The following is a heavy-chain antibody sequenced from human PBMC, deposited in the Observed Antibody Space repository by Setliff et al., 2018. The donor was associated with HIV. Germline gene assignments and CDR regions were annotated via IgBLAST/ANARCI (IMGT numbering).Heavy chain of an antibody. CDR3: ATDPSDGARWQQIDY. CDR2: FDPEDGET. D-gene: IGHD1-26*01. J-gene: IGHJ4*02. V-gene: IGHV1-24*01. Sequence: ASVKVSCKVSGYTLTELSMHWVRQAPGKGLEWMGGFDPEDGETIYAQKFQGRVTMTEGTSTDTAYMELSSLRSEDTAVYYCATDPSDGARWQQIDYWGQGTLVTVSS. CDR1: GYTLTELS.